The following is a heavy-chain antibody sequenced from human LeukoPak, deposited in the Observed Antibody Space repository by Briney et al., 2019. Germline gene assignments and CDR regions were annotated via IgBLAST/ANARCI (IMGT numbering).Heavy chain of an antibody. V-gene: IGHV1-3*03. Sequence: ASVKVSCKASGYTFTSYAMHWVRQAPGQRLEWMGWINAGNGNTKYSQEFQGRVTITRDTSASTAYMELSSLRSEDMAVYYCARGPHAYDPDFDWLPPGSSPFDYWGQGTLVTVSS. D-gene: IGHD3-9*01. CDR1: GYTFTSYA. CDR3: ARGPHAYDPDFDWLPPGSSPFDY. J-gene: IGHJ4*02. CDR2: INAGNGNT.